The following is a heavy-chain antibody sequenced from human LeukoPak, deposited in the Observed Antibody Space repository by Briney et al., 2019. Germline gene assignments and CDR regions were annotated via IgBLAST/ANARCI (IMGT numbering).Heavy chain of an antibody. D-gene: IGHD3-22*01. CDR2: ISTNGGST. V-gene: IGHV3-23*01. J-gene: IGHJ4*02. CDR3: SVMHRYYDGSGYWVQ. CDR1: GFTFSSYA. Sequence: GGSLRLSCAASGFTFSSYAMSWVRQAPGKGLEWVSGISTNGGSTSYADFVKGRLTISRDNPRNMLYMEMDSLRAEDTAVYYCSVMHRYYDGSGYWVQWGQETLVTVSS.